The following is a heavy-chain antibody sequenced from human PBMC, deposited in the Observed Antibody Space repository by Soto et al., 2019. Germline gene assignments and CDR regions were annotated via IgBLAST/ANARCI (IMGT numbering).Heavy chain of an antibody. D-gene: IGHD3-10*01. CDR2: IIPMLGMS. J-gene: IGHJ4*02. V-gene: IGHV1-69*02. CDR3: ATSYGSGSSHFDS. CDR1: GGTFNTHT. Sequence: QVHLVQFGAEVRKPGSSVKVSCTASGGTFNTHTISWVRQAPGLGLEWMGRIIPMLGMSNSPHKFQGRVSITADKSTSTVYMALSRLPSDDTAVYYCATSYGSGSSHFDSWGQGTLVTVSS.